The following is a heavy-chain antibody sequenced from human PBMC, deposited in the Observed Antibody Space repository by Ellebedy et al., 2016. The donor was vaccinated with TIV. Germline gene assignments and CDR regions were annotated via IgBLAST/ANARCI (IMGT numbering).Heavy chain of an antibody. Sequence: MPGGSLRLSCAVYGGSFSGYYWSWIRQPPGKGLEWIGEINHSGSTNYNPSLKSRVTISVDTSKNQFSLKLSSVTAADTAVYYCARGGVLRYFDWLLSSFDYWGQGTLVTVSS. D-gene: IGHD3-9*01. CDR1: GGSFSGYY. CDR2: INHSGST. V-gene: IGHV4-34*01. J-gene: IGHJ4*02. CDR3: ARGGVLRYFDWLLSSFDY.